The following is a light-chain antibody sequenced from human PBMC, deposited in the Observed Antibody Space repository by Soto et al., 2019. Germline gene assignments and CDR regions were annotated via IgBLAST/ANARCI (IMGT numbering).Light chain of an antibody. J-gene: IGLJ2*01. CDR1: GSNIGTNT. CDR2: GDN. V-gene: IGLV1-44*01. Sequence: QSVLTQPPSASGTPGQRVTISCSGGGSNIGTNTVNWYRQLPGTAPKLVIFGDNQRPSGVPDRFSGSKSGTSAPLAISGLQSEDEADYYCAAWDGSLNNVLFGGGTKVTVL. CDR3: AAWDGSLNNVL.